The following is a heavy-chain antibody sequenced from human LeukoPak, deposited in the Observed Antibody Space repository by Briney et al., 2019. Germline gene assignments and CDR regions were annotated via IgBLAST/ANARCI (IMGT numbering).Heavy chain of an antibody. J-gene: IGHJ4*02. CDR3: AREDPGGGSSFDY. Sequence: SETLSLTCTVSGGSISSSGYYWGWIRQPPGKGLEWIGSIYYGGITYYNPSLKSRVTISVDTSKNQFSLKLSSVTAADTAVYYCAREDPGGGSSFDYWGQGTLVTVSS. CDR2: IYYGGIT. V-gene: IGHV4-39*02. CDR1: GGSISSSGYY. D-gene: IGHD3-16*01.